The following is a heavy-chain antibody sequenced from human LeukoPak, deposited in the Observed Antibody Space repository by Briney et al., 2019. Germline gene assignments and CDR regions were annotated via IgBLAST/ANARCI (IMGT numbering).Heavy chain of an antibody. D-gene: IGHD3-10*01. CDR2: ISSSSSAI. V-gene: IGHV3-48*01. CDR1: GFTFSSYS. Sequence: GGSLRLSCAASGFTFSSYSMNWVRQAPGKGLEWVSYISSSSSAIFYADSVKGRFTISRDNAKNSLYLQMNSLRAEDTAVYYCARTPEFGELPFDYWGQGTLVTVSS. CDR3: ARTPEFGELPFDY. J-gene: IGHJ4*02.